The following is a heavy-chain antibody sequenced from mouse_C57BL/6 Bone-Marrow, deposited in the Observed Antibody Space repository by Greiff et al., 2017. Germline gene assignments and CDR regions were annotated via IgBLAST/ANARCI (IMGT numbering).Heavy chain of an antibody. Sequence: VKLVESEGGLVQPGSSMKLSCTASGFTFSDYYMAWVRQVPEKGLEWVANINYDGSSTYYLDSLKSRFIISRDNAKNILYLQMSSLKSEDTATYYCARDQDYYGSSYWYFDVWGTGTTVTVSS. CDR2: INYDGSST. CDR3: ARDQDYYGSSYWYFDV. CDR1: GFTFSDYY. V-gene: IGHV5-16*01. D-gene: IGHD1-1*01. J-gene: IGHJ1*03.